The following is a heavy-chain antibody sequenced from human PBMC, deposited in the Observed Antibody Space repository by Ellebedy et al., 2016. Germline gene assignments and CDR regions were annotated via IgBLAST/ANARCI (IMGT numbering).Heavy chain of an antibody. J-gene: IGHJ4*02. CDR1: GLTFSSYS. Sequence: GESLKISCAASGLTFSSYSLNWVRQAPGKGLEWVSSISTISSYADSVRGRFTISRDNAKNSLYLQMNSLRAEDTAVYYCSRGGGCGGGTCYYPDFWGQGTLVTVSS. V-gene: IGHV3-21*01. D-gene: IGHD2-15*01. CDR2: ISTISSY. CDR3: SRGGGCGGGTCYYPDF.